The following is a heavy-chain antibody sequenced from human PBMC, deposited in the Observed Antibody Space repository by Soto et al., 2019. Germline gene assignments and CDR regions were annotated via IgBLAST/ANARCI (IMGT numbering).Heavy chain of an antibody. Sequence: PGESLKISCKGSGYSFTSYWIGWVRQMPGKGLEWMGIIYPGDSDTRYSPSFQGQVTISADKSISTAYLQWSSLKASDTAMYYCARRGAVAGYYYYYGMDVWGQGTTVTVSS. CDR1: GYSFTSYW. CDR3: ARRGAVAGYYYYYGMDV. D-gene: IGHD6-19*01. V-gene: IGHV5-51*01. J-gene: IGHJ6*02. CDR2: IYPGDSDT.